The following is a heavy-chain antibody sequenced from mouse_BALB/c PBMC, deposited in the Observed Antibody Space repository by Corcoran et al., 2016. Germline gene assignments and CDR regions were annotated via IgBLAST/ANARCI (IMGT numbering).Heavy chain of an antibody. D-gene: IGHD1-1*01. CDR1: GYTFTNYG. CDR3: AITTEVADYYVMDY. CDR2: ISTYTGEP. Sequence: QIQLAQSGPELKKPGETVKISCKASGYTFTNYGMNWVKQAPGKGLKWMGWISTYTGEPTYADDFKGRFAFSLETSTSTAYLQINNLKNEDTATYFCAITTEVADYYVMDYWGQGTSVTVSS. V-gene: IGHV9-3-1*01. J-gene: IGHJ4*01.